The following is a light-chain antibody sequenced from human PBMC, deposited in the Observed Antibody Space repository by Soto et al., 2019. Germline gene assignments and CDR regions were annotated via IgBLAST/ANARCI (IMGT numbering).Light chain of an antibody. Sequence: DIQMTQSPSTLSASVGDRVTITCRASQSISSWLAWYQQKPGKAPKLLIYKTSSLESGVPSRFSGSGSGTDFTLTISSLQPDYFATYYCQQYSSFWTFGQGTKVDIK. CDR2: KTS. J-gene: IGKJ1*01. V-gene: IGKV1-5*03. CDR3: QQYSSFWT. CDR1: QSISSW.